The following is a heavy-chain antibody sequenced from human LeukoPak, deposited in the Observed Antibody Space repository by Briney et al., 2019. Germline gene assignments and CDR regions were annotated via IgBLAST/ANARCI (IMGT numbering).Heavy chain of an antibody. CDR2: ISGSSSYI. V-gene: IGHV3-21*01. CDR1: GFTFSGYD. CDR3: ARDDFFGGGAGGDFDY. D-gene: IGHD3-16*01. J-gene: IGHJ4*02. Sequence: GGSLRLSCAASGFTFSGYDMNWVRQAPGKGLEWVSSISGSSSYIYYADSMKGRFTISRDNAKNSLYLQMNSLRAEDTAVYYCARDDFFGGGAGGDFDYWGQGTLVTVSS.